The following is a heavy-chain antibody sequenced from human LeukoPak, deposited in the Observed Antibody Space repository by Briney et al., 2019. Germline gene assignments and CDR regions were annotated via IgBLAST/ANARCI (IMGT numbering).Heavy chain of an antibody. CDR1: GFTFDDYS. CDR3: AKDRTYSSYAALDY. V-gene: IGHV3-9*01. CDR2: ISWNSGSA. D-gene: IGHD5-12*01. J-gene: IGHJ4*02. Sequence: GRSLRLSCAASGFTFDDYSMHWVRQAPGKGVEWVSGISWNSGSAGYADSVKGRFTISRDSAKNSLYLQMNSLRTEDTALYYCAKDRTYSSYAALDYWGQGTLVTVSS.